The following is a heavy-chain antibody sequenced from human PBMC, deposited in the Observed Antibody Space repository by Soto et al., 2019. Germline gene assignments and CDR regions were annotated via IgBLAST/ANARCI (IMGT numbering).Heavy chain of an antibody. CDR2: IYWDDDK. Sequence: SGPTLVNPTQTLTLTCTFSAFSLRTRGVGVGWIRQPPGKALEWLALIYWDDDKRYNPSLKSRLTITKDTSRNQVVLTMTNMDPVDTCTYYCAHGDGSYYDSSGRPGFDAWGQ. CDR3: AHGDGSYYDSSGRPGFDA. V-gene: IGHV2-5*02. D-gene: IGHD3-22*01. CDR1: AFSLRTRGVG. J-gene: IGHJ5*02.